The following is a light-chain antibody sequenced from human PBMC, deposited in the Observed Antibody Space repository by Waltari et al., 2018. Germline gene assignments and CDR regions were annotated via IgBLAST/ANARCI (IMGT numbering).Light chain of an antibody. CDR1: QSVLYSSDNKNY. CDR3: QQYYSIPWT. J-gene: IGKJ1*01. Sequence: DIVMTQSPDSLAVSLGERATVNCTSSQSVLYSSDNKNYLAWYQQKPGQPPKLLIYWAFTREAGVPERFSGSGSGTDFTLSINSLQAEDVAVYYCQQYYSIPWTFGQGTKV. CDR2: WAF. V-gene: IGKV4-1*01.